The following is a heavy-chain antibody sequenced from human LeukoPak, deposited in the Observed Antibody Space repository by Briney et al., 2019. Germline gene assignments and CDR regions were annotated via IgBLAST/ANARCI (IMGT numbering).Heavy chain of an antibody. Sequence: PSETLSLTCAVYGGSFSGYYWSWIRQPPGKGQEWIGEINHSGSTNYNPSLKSRVTISVDTSKNQFSLKLSSVTAADTAVYYCARAGDAVAVFDYWGQGTLVTVSS. CDR3: ARAGDAVAVFDY. CDR2: INHSGST. D-gene: IGHD6-19*01. V-gene: IGHV4-34*01. J-gene: IGHJ4*02. CDR1: GGSFSGYY.